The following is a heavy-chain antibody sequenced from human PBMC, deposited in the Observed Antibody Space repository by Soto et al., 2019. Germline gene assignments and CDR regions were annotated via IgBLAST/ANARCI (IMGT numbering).Heavy chain of an antibody. CDR2: LSGDGTDT. CDR3: GRDPMASTHIDL. V-gene: IGHV3-74*01. Sequence: EVQLVESGGGLVQPGGSLRLSCVTSGFTFSSYWMHWVRQVPGKGLVWVACLSGDGTDTRYADSVKGRFSISRDNAKDTLYLQMNSLKDEDTAVYFCGRDPMASTHIDLWGQGALVTVSS. CDR1: GFTFSSYW. J-gene: IGHJ4*02. D-gene: IGHD2-21*01.